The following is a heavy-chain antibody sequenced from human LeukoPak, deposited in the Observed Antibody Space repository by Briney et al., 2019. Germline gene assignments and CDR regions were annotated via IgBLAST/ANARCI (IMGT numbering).Heavy chain of an antibody. D-gene: IGHD3-10*01. CDR1: GFTSSSYG. CDR3: AKVPTGYGSGRGYFDY. J-gene: IGHJ4*02. Sequence: GGSLRLSCAPPGFTSSSYGMHWVPKAPGKGLEWVAFIRYDGSNKYYADSVKGRFTISRDNSKNTLYLQMNSLRAEDTAVYYCAKVPTGYGSGRGYFDYWGQGTLVTVSS. V-gene: IGHV3-30*02. CDR2: IRYDGSNK.